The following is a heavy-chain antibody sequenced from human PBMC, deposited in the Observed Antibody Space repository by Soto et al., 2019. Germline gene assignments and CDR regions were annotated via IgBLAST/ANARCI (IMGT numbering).Heavy chain of an antibody. D-gene: IGHD4-17*01. CDR1: GGSISSSSYY. Sequence: SETLSLTCTVSGGSISSSSYYWGWIRQPPGKGLEWIGSIYYSGSTYYNPSLKSRVTISVDTSKNQFSLKLSSVTAADTAVYYCARHGGYGGNSVYYHYGMDVWGQGTTVTVSS. J-gene: IGHJ6*02. CDR2: IYYSGST. V-gene: IGHV4-39*01. CDR3: ARHGGYGGNSVYYHYGMDV.